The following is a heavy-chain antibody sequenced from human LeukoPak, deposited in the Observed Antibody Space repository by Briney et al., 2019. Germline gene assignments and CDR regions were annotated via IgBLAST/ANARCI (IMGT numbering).Heavy chain of an antibody. CDR2: IIPILGIA. Sequence: GSSVKVSCKASGGTFSSYAISWVRQAPGQGLEWMGRIIPILGIANYAQKFQGRVTITADKSTSTAYMELSSLRSEDTAVYYCASSPPGYSSSSYFDYWGQGTLVTVSS. CDR3: ASSPPGYSSSSYFDY. J-gene: IGHJ4*02. D-gene: IGHD6-13*01. CDR1: GGTFSSYA. V-gene: IGHV1-69*04.